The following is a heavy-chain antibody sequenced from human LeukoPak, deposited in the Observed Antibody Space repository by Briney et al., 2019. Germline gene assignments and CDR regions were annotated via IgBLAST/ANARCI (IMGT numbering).Heavy chain of an antibody. J-gene: IGHJ6*02. D-gene: IGHD3-10*01. CDR3: ARERSWFGELFSLPSQYYYYGMDV. CDR2: ISAYNGNT. V-gene: IGHV1-18*01. CDR1: GYTFTRYG. Sequence: AASVKVSCKASGYTFTRYGISWVRQAPGQGLEWMGWISAYNGNTNYAQKLQGRVTMTTDTSTSTAYMELRSLRSDDTAVYYCARERSWFGELFSLPSQYYYYGMDVWGQGTTVTVSS.